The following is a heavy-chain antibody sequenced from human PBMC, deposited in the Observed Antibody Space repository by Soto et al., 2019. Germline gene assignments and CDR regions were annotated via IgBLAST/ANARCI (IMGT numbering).Heavy chain of an antibody. Sequence: QVQLVQSGAEVKKPGASVKVSCKASGYTFTSYGISWVRQAPGQGLEWMGWISAYNGNTNYAQKLQGIVTMTTDTSTSTAYMELRSLRSDDTAVYYCARDRLLYSGYGGSGNWFDPWGQGTLVTVSS. CDR2: ISAYNGNT. CDR1: GYTFTSYG. D-gene: IGHD5-12*01. CDR3: ARDRLLYSGYGGSGNWFDP. J-gene: IGHJ5*02. V-gene: IGHV1-18*01.